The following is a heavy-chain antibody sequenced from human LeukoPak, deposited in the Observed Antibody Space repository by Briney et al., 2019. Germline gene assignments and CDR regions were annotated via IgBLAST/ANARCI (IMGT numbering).Heavy chain of an antibody. CDR2: ISSSSSYI. J-gene: IGHJ6*03. CDR1: GFTFSSYS. CDR3: AREGDSSSPYYYYYYMDV. D-gene: IGHD6-13*01. V-gene: IGHV3-21*01. Sequence: GGSLRLSCAASGFTFSSYSMNWVRQAPGKGLEWVSSISSSSSYIYYADSVKGRFTISRDNAKNSLYLQMNSLRAEDTAVYYCAREGDSSSPYYYYYYMDVWGKGTTVTVSS.